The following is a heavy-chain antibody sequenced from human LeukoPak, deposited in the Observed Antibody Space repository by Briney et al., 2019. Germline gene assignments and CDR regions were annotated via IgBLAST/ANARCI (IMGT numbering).Heavy chain of an antibody. V-gene: IGHV4-59*12. J-gene: IGHJ4*02. D-gene: IGHD6-13*01. Sequence: PSETLSLTCTVSGSISGYYWSWIRQPPGKGLEWIGYIYHSGSTYYNPSLKSRVTISVDRSKNQFSLKLSSVTAADTAVYYCARGGSEAAGYFDYWGQGTLVTVSS. CDR3: ARGGSEAAGYFDY. CDR1: GSISGYY. CDR2: IYHSGST.